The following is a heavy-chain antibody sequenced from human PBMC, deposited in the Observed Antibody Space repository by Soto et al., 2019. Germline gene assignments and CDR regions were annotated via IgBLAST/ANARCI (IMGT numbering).Heavy chain of an antibody. V-gene: IGHV3-23*01. CDR2: ISGSGGNT. J-gene: IGHJ4*01. CDR3: ANDFGYCSGGSYLWGLFDY. Sequence: GGSLRLSCAASGFTFSSYAMSWVRQAPGKGLEWVSVISGSGGNTYYAGSVKGRFTISRDNSKNTLFLQMNSLRAEDTAVYYCANDFGYCSGGSYLWGLFDYWGQGTLVTGSS. D-gene: IGHD2-15*01. CDR1: GFTFSSYA.